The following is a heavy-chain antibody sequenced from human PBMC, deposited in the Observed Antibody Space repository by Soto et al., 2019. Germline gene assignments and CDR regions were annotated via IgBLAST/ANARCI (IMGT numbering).Heavy chain of an antibody. CDR3: ASQHYYDSSGYYVVY. J-gene: IGHJ4*02. Sequence: SETLSLTCAVSGGSISSGDYSWSWIRQPPGKGLEWIGYIYHSGSTYYNPSLKSRLTISVDRSKNQFSLKLSSVTAADTAVYYCASQHYYDSSGYYVVYWGQGTLVTVSS. CDR1: GGSISSGDYS. D-gene: IGHD3-22*01. V-gene: IGHV4-30-2*01. CDR2: IYHSGST.